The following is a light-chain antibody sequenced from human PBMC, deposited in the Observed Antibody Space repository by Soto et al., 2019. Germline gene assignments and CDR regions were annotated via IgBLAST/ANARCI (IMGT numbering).Light chain of an antibody. Sequence: VMAQSPATLSVSPGESATLSCRASQSVSINLAWYQQKPGQGPRLLIYGASTRATGVPARFSGSGSGTDFTLTISSLQSEDFAVYYCQQYNNWPLTFGGGTKVEVK. CDR3: QQYNNWPLT. CDR1: QSVSIN. J-gene: IGKJ4*01. CDR2: GAS. V-gene: IGKV3-15*01.